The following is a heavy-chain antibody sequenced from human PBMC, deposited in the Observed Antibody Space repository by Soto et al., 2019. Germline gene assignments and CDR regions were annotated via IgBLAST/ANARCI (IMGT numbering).Heavy chain of an antibody. V-gene: IGHV1-69*13. CDR2: IIPIFGTA. CDR1: GGTFSSYA. CDR3: AGDSSGFLHFDY. J-gene: IGHJ4*02. D-gene: IGHD3-22*01. Sequence: GASVKVSCKASGGTFSSYAISWVRQAPGQGLERMGGIIPIFGTANYAQKFQGRVTITADESTSTAYMELSSLRSEDTAVYYCAGDSSGFLHFDYWGQGTLVTVSS.